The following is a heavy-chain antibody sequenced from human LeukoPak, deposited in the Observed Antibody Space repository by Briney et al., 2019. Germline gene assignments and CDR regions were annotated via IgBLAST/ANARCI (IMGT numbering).Heavy chain of an antibody. Sequence: GGSLRLSCAASGFTFSSSAMSWVRQAPGKGLEWVSAISNNGGYTYYAASVQGRFTISRDNSKSTLCLQMNSLRAEDTAVYYCAKQLGYCSDGSCYFPYWGQGTLVTVSS. D-gene: IGHD2-15*01. CDR2: ISNNGGYT. V-gene: IGHV3-23*01. J-gene: IGHJ4*02. CDR3: AKQLGYCSDGSCYFPY. CDR1: GFTFSSSA.